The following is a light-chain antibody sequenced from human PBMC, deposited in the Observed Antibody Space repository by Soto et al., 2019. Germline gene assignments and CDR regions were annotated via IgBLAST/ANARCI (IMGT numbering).Light chain of an antibody. CDR2: LNSDGSH. Sequence: QSVRTQSPSASASLGASVKLTWTLSSGHSSYAIAWHQQQPEKGPRYLMKLNSDGSHSKGDGIPDRFSGSSSGAERYLTISSLQSEDEADYYCQTWGTGIHWVFGGGTKLTVL. V-gene: IGLV4-69*01. J-gene: IGLJ3*02. CDR1: SGHSSYA. CDR3: QTWGTGIHWV.